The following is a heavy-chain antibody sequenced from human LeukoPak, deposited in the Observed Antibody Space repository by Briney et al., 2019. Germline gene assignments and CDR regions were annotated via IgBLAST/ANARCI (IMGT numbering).Heavy chain of an antibody. J-gene: IGHJ4*02. CDR3: ARGINGPVD. CDR2: LNTDGSYT. Sequence: GGPLTLSCAACGFIFNYFCMHWVRQAPGEGLAWVSRLNTDGSYTGYADSVKGRFTIYRDNAKNILYLHMNSLRVEDTAVYYCARGINGPVDWGQGTLVTVSS. CDR1: GFIFNYFC. V-gene: IGHV3-74*01. D-gene: IGHD5-24*01.